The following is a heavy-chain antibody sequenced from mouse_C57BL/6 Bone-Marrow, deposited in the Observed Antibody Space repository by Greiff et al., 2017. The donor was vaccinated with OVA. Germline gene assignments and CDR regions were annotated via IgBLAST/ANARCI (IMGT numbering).Heavy chain of an antibody. CDR3: ASPYYYGSSYMYFDV. V-gene: IGHV5-17*01. CDR2: ISSGSSTI. Sequence: EVQRVESGGGLVKPGGSLKLSCAASGFTFSDYGMHWVRQAPEKGLEWVAYISSGSSTIYYADTVKGRFTISRDNAKNTLFLQMTSLRSEDTAMYYCASPYYYGSSYMYFDVWGTGTTVTVSS. J-gene: IGHJ1*03. D-gene: IGHD1-1*01. CDR1: GFTFSDYG.